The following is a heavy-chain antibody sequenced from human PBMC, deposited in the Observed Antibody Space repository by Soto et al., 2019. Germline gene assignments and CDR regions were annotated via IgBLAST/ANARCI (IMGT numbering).Heavy chain of an antibody. CDR3: ARVSGAAVAGILNPRGNDY. J-gene: IGHJ4*02. CDR2: ISAYNGNT. Sequence: ASVKVSCKASGYTFTSYGISWVRQAPGQGLEWMGWISAYNGNTNYAQKLQGRVTMTTDTSTSTAYMELRSLRSDDTAVYYCARVSGAAVAGILNPRGNDYWGQGTLVTVSS. CDR1: GYTFTSYG. V-gene: IGHV1-18*01. D-gene: IGHD6-19*01.